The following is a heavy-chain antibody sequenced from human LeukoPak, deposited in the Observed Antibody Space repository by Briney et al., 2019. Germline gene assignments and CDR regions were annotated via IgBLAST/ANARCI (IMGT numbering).Heavy chain of an antibody. CDR1: GFTVRSNY. Sequence: PGGSLRLSCAASGFTVRSNYMSWVRQAPGKGLEWVSVIYSGGSTYYADSVKGRFTISRDNSKNTLYLQMNSLRAEDTAVYYCAKDPSMVRGDAFDIWGQGTMVTVSS. CDR2: IYSGGST. V-gene: IGHV3-53*01. J-gene: IGHJ3*02. D-gene: IGHD3-10*01. CDR3: AKDPSMVRGDAFDI.